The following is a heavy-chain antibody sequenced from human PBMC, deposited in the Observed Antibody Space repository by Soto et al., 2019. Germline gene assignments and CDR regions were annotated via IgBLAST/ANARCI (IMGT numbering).Heavy chain of an antibody. CDR3: ARVFSSGSGWTYYFDF. V-gene: IGHV4-4*02. Sequence: QVQLLESGPGLVKPSETLSLTCTVSSDSIAGENWWSWVRQPPGMGLEWIGEIFHTGGTNYNPSLKRRVTMEVDKSKNQFSLKLISATAADTAVYYCARVFSSGSGWTYYFDFWGQGTLVSVSS. CDR2: IFHTGGT. CDR1: SDSIAGENW. J-gene: IGHJ4*02. D-gene: IGHD6-25*01.